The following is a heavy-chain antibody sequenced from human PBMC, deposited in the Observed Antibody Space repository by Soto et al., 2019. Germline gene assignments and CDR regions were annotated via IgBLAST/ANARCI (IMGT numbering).Heavy chain of an antibody. J-gene: IGHJ6*02. V-gene: IGHV3-23*01. Sequence: EVQLLESGGGLVQPGGSLRLSCAASGFTFSSYAMSWVRQAPGKGLEWVSAISGSGGSTYYADSVKGRFTISRDNSKNPLYLQMNSLRAEDTAVYYCAKQSWEGSGSFPLGGGMDVWGQGTTVTVSS. CDR2: ISGSGGST. CDR3: AKQSWEGSGSFPLGGGMDV. CDR1: GFTFSSYA. D-gene: IGHD3-10*01.